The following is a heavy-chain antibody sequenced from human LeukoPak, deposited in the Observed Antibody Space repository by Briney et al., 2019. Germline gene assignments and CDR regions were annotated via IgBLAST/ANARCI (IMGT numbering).Heavy chain of an antibody. Sequence: PGGSLRLSCAASGFTFSGDGMHWVRQAPGKGLEWVAGILYDAGNKWYADSVKGRFTISRDNSKNTLYLQMNSLRPEDTAVYYCAKDLSQNYTFDYWGQGTLVTVSS. CDR1: GFTFSGDG. D-gene: IGHD1-7*01. J-gene: IGHJ4*02. CDR3: AKDLSQNYTFDY. V-gene: IGHV3-30*18. CDR2: ILYDAGNK.